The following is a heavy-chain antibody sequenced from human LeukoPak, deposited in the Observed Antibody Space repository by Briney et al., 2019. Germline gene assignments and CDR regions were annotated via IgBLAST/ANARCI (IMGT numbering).Heavy chain of an antibody. CDR2: ISGSGGST. D-gene: IGHD3-10*02. CDR1: GFSFGDYA. Sequence: GGSLRLSCAASGFSFGDYAMHWVRQAPGKGLEWVSGISGSGGSTYYADSVKGRFTISRDNSKNSLYLQMNSLRAEDTAVYYCAELGITMIGGVWGKGTTVTISS. V-gene: IGHV3-23*01. J-gene: IGHJ6*04. CDR3: AELGITMIGGV.